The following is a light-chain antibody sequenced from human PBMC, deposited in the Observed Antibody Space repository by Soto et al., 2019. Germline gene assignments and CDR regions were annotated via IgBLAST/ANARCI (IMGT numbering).Light chain of an antibody. J-gene: IGKJ2*01. CDR3: QQYESTPPT. CDR1: QSVLYSSNNKNY. Sequence: DIVMTQSPDSLAVSLGERATINCKSSQSVLYSSNNKNYLAWYQQRPVQPPKLLIYWASTRESVVPDRFSGSGSETDFTLTITSLQAEDVAVYYCQQYESTPPTFGQGTKLEIK. CDR2: WAS. V-gene: IGKV4-1*01.